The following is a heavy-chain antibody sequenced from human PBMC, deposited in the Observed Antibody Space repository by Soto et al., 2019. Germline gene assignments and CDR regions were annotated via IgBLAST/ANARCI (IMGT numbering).Heavy chain of an antibody. J-gene: IGHJ6*02. D-gene: IGHD3-10*01. CDR2: ISGSGGST. CDR1: GFTFSSYA. V-gene: IGHV3-23*01. Sequence: EVQLLESGGGLVQPGGSLRLSCAASGFTFSSYAMSWVRQAPGKGLEWVSAISGSGGSTYYADSVKGRFTISRDNSKNTLYLQMNSLRAEDTAVYYCAKGSGVSLVRYYYYGMDVWGQGTTVTVSS. CDR3: AKGSGVSLVRYYYYGMDV.